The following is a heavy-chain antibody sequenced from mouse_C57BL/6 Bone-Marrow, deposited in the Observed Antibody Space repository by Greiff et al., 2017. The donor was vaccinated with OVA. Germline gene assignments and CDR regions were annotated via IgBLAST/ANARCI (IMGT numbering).Heavy chain of an antibody. CDR2: ILPGSGST. V-gene: IGHV1-9*01. D-gene: IGHD3-2*02. CDR3: ARGGSGYPGKYYAMDY. J-gene: IGHJ4*01. Sequence: QVQLQQSGAELMKPGASVKLSCKATGYTFTGYWIEWVKQRPGHGLEWIGEILPGSGSTNYNEKFKGKATFTADTSSNTAYMQLSSLTTEDSAIYYCARGGSGYPGKYYAMDYWGQGTSVTVSS. CDR1: GYTFTGYW.